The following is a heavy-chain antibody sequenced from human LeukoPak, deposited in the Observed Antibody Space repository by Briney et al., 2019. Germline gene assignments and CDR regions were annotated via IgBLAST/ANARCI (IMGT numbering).Heavy chain of an antibody. V-gene: IGHV3-30*02. CDR1: RFTFSSCD. D-gene: IGHD5/OR15-5a*01. J-gene: IGHJ4*02. Sequence: GVSLRLSCAASRFTFSSCDMHWVRQAPGKGLEWVTFIRFDGSNKYYADSVKGRFTISRDNSKNTLYLQMSSLRPEDTAVYYCARQIGVSIDYWGQGTLVTVSS. CDR2: IRFDGSNK. CDR3: ARQIGVSIDY.